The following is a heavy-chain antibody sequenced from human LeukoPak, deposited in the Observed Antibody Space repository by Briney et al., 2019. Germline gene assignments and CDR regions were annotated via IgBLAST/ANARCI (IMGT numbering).Heavy chain of an antibody. CDR1: GYSLTSYW. CDR2: IYPGDSDT. Sequence: GESLKISCKGSGYSLTSYWIGWVRPMSGEGPEWVGIIYPGDSDTRYSPSFQGQVTISADKSISTAYLQWSSLKASDTAMYYCVGITMVRGVIITSDYWGQGTLVTVSS. CDR3: VGITMVRGVIITSDY. D-gene: IGHD3-10*01. J-gene: IGHJ4*02. V-gene: IGHV5-51*01.